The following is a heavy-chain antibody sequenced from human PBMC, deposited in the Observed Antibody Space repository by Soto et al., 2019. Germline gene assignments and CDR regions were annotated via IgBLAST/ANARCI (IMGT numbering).Heavy chain of an antibody. CDR3: AKSRNYSQIYYYYGMDV. Sequence: GGSLRLSCAASGFTFSSYGMHWVRQAPGKGLEWVAVISYDGSNKYYADSVKGRFTISRDNSKNTLYLQMNSLRAEDTAVYYCAKSRNYSQIYYYYGMDVWGQGTTVTVSS. V-gene: IGHV3-30*18. CDR2: ISYDGSNK. CDR1: GFTFSSYG. D-gene: IGHD1-7*01. J-gene: IGHJ6*02.